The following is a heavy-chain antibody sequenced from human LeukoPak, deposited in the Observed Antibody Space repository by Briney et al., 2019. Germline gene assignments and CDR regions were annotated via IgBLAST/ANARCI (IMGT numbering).Heavy chain of an antibody. CDR1: GGSISGGGYY. V-gene: IGHV4-31*03. CDR3: ARGVREFGY. CDR2: IYYSGST. J-gene: IGHJ4*02. D-gene: IGHD1-26*01. Sequence: PSGTLSLTCTVSGGSISGGGYYWSWIRQHPGKGLEWLVYIYYSGSTYYNPSIKSRATIAVDTSKNQFSLKLSSVTAADTAGYYCARGVREFGYWGQGTLVSVSS.